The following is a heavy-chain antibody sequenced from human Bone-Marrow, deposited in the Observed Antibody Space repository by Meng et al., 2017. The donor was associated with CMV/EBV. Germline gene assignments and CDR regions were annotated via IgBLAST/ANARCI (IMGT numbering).Heavy chain of an antibody. CDR2: IYYSGST. CDR3: ARVGYSSTPGIDY. J-gene: IGHJ4*02. CDR1: GGSVSSGSYY. D-gene: IGHD6-19*01. Sequence: SETLSLTCTVPGGSVSSGSYYWSWIRQPPGKGLEWIGYIYYSGSTNYNPSLKSRVTISVDTSKNQFSLKLSSVTAADTAVYYCARVGYSSTPGIDYWGQGTLVTVSS. V-gene: IGHV4-61*01.